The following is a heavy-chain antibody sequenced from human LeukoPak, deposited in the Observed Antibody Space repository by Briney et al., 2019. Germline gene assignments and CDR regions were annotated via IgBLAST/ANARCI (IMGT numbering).Heavy chain of an antibody. CDR1: GGSISSSSYY. CDR2: IYYSGST. J-gene: IGHJ6*02. Sequence: SETLSLTCTVSGGSISSSSYYWGWIRQPPGKGLEWIGSIYYSGSTYYNPSLKSRVTISVDTSKNQFSLKLSSVTAADTAVYYCARQVSLWFGESYGMDVWGQGTTVTVSS. CDR3: ARQVSLWFGESYGMDV. D-gene: IGHD3-10*01. V-gene: IGHV4-39*01.